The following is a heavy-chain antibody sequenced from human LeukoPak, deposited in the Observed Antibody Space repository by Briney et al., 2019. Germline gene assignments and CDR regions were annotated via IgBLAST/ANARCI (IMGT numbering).Heavy chain of an antibody. V-gene: IGHV4-38-2*02. D-gene: IGHD3-3*01. CDR1: GYSISSGYY. CDR3: AGGGNCDFWSGPRDFDP. J-gene: IGHJ5*02. Sequence: SETLSLTCTVSGYSISSGYYWGWIRQPPEKGLEWIGSIYHSGSTYYNPSLKSRVTISVDTSENQFSLKLSSVTAADTAVYYCAGGGNCDFWSGPRDFDPWGQGTLVTVSS. CDR2: IYHSGST.